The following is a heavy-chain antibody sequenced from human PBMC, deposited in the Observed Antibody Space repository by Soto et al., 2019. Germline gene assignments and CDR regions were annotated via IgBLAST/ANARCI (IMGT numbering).Heavy chain of an antibody. Sequence: EVQLVESGGGLVQPGGSLKLSCAASGFALSDSAIHWVRQASGKGLEWVGRIRSKVNSYATIYAESVKGRFTISRDDSMSTIYLQMNSLKVEDTAVYYCTRRRDWTAMDPLDYWGQGTPVTVSS. CDR3: TRRRDWTAMDPLDY. CDR1: GFALSDSA. CDR2: IRSKVNSYAT. J-gene: IGHJ4*02. D-gene: IGHD5-18*01. V-gene: IGHV3-73*02.